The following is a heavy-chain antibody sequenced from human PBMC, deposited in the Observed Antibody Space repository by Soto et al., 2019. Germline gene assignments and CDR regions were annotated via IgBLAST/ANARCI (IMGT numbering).Heavy chain of an antibody. CDR1: GYTFTGYA. CDR2: INAGNGNT. V-gene: IGHV1-3*01. D-gene: IGHD6-19*01. Sequence: ASVKVSCKASGYTFTGYAMHWVRQAPGQRLEWMGWINAGNGNTKYSQKFQGRVTITRDTSASTAYMELSSLRSEDTAVYYCARAVAVAADFDYWGKGNLVTVS. CDR3: ARAVAVAADFDY. J-gene: IGHJ4*02.